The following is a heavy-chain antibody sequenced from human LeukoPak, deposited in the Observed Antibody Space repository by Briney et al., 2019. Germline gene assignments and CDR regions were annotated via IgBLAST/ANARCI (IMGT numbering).Heavy chain of an antibody. CDR2: ISSSGSTI. D-gene: IGHD3-9*01. Sequence: RGSLRLSCAASGFTFSSYEMNRVRQAPGKGLEWVSYISSSGSTIYYADSVKGRFTISRDNAKNSLYLQMNSLRAEDTAVYYCARAGYDILTGYSSYYYGMDVWGKGTTVTVSS. CDR3: ARAGYDILTGYSSYYYGMDV. V-gene: IGHV3-48*03. J-gene: IGHJ6*04. CDR1: GFTFSSYE.